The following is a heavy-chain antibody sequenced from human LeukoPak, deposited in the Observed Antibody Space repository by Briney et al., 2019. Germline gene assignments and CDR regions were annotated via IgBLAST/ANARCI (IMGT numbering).Heavy chain of an antibody. J-gene: IGHJ4*02. V-gene: IGHV6-1*01. CDR3: AKARGTNWGLDC. D-gene: IGHD7-27*01. CDR2: TYYRSKWYN. CDR1: GDSVSSNSAA. Sequence: QTLSLTCAISGDSVSSNSAAWSWIRQSPSRGLEWLGRTYYRSKWYNDYAASVKSRITINPDTSKNLFSLQLNSVTAEDTAVYYCAKARGTNWGLDCWGQGTLVTVSS.